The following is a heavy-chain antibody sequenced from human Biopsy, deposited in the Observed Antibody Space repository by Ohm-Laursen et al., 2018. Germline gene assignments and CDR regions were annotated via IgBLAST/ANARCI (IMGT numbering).Heavy chain of an antibody. D-gene: IGHD3-9*01. Sequence: ASVKVSCKAPGGTFSNYGVNWVRQAPGQGLEWLGGNIPILGTGNYAQKFQDRVTVAADTSTSTATTELRSLRSDDTAVYYCATKLTGYFHHWGQGTLVIVSS. CDR2: NIPILGTG. CDR1: GGTFSNYG. CDR3: ATKLTGYFHH. J-gene: IGHJ1*01. V-gene: IGHV1-69*06.